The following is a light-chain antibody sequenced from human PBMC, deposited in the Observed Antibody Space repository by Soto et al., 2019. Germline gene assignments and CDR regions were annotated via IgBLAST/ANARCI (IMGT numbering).Light chain of an antibody. CDR1: QSVRSSY. Sequence: EIVLTQSPGTLSLSPGERATLSCRASQSVRSSYLAWYQQQPGQAPRLLIYGSSNRATGIPDRFSGSGSGTDFTLTISRLEPEAFAVYYCQQYGSSLLTFGGGTKVEIK. CDR3: QQYGSSLLT. J-gene: IGKJ4*01. V-gene: IGKV3-20*01. CDR2: GSS.